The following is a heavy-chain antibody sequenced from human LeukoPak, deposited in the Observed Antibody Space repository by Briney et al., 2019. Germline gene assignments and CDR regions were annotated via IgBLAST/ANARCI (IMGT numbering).Heavy chain of an antibody. Sequence: GGSLRLSCAASGFTFSNYWMHWVRQAPGKGLVWVSRINTDGSSTDYADSVKGRFIISRDNAKNTLYLQMNSLRAEDTAVYYCAREGYSSSWFNYWGQGTLVTVSS. CDR1: GFTFSNYW. CDR3: AREGYSSSWFNY. J-gene: IGHJ4*02. D-gene: IGHD6-13*01. V-gene: IGHV3-74*01. CDR2: INTDGSST.